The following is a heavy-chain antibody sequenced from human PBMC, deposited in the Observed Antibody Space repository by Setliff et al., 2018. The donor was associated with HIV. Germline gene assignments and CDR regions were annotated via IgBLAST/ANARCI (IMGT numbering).Heavy chain of an antibody. D-gene: IGHD3-22*01. CDR2: IYTSGST. CDR1: GGSITSSY. Sequence: PSETLSLTCTVSGGSITSSYWSWIRQPAGKGLEWIGRIYTSGSTNYNPSLKSRVTMSIDTSMKQFSLKLASVTAADTAVYYCARGGSYDTFDYWGQGTLVTVSS. V-gene: IGHV4-4*07. J-gene: IGHJ4*02. CDR3: ARGGSYDTFDY.